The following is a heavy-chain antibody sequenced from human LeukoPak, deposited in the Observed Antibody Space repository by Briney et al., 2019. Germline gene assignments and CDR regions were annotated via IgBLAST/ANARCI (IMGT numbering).Heavy chain of an antibody. CDR2: IIPIFGTA. CDR1: GGTFSSYA. J-gene: IGHJ6*03. V-gene: IGHV1-69*05. CDR3: ARAMYSSGWYGYYYYMDV. Sequence: GASVKVSCKDSGGTFSSYAISWVRQAPGQGLEWMGGIIPIFGTANYAQKFQGRVTITTDESTSTAYMELSSLRSEDTAVYYCARAMYSSGWYGYYYYMDVWGKGTTVTVSS. D-gene: IGHD6-19*01.